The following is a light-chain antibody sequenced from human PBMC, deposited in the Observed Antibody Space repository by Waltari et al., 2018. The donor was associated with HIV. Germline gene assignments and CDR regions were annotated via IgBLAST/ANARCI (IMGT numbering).Light chain of an antibody. Sequence: QSVLTQPPSASGTPGQRVTISCSGSSSNLGSKTVNWYQRFQGTAPKLLIYYNNQRPSGVPDRFSGSKSGTSASLAISGLQSEDEADYYCAAWDVPRNGPVFGGGTKLTVL. J-gene: IGLJ2*01. CDR2: YNN. CDR3: AAWDVPRNGPV. V-gene: IGLV1-44*01. CDR1: SSNLGSKT.